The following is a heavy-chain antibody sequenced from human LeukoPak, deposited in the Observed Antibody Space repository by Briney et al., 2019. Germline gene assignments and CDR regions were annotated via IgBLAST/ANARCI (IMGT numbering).Heavy chain of an antibody. J-gene: IGHJ4*02. D-gene: IGHD6-19*01. CDR3: AKGYSSGWKLDYFDY. CDR2: ISGSGGST. Sequence: GGSLRLSCAAPGFTFSSYAMSWVRQAPGKGLEWVSVISGSGGSTYYADSVKGRFTISRDNFKNTLYLQMNSLRAEDTAVYYCAKGYSSGWKLDYFDYWGQGTLVTVSS. V-gene: IGHV3-23*01. CDR1: GFTFSSYA.